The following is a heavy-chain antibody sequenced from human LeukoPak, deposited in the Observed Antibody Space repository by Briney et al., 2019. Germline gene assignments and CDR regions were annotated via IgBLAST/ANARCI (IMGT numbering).Heavy chain of an antibody. V-gene: IGHV4-39*01. CDR2: IYYSGNT. Sequence: SETLSLTCTVSGDSIRNSNYYWGWIRQPPGKGLEWVGSIYYSGNTYYNPSLKSRVTISLDTSTNQFSLKLRSVTAADTAVYYCARGSTFDPWGQGTLVTVSS. CDR1: GDSIRNSNYY. CDR3: ARGSTFDP. D-gene: IGHD2-2*01. J-gene: IGHJ5*02.